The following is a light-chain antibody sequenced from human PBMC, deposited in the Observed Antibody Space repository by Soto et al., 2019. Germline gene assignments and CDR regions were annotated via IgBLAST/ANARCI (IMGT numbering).Light chain of an antibody. CDR1: QSVRNSY. V-gene: IGKV3-20*01. Sequence: DIVLMQSPGTLSLSPGERATLSCRAIQSVRNSYLSWYQQKPGQAPRLLIYGASSRATGIPDRFSGSGSGTDFTLTISRLEPEDFAVYYCQQYSXSSTCGQGTKV. CDR3: QQYSXSST. J-gene: IGKJ1*01. CDR2: GAS.